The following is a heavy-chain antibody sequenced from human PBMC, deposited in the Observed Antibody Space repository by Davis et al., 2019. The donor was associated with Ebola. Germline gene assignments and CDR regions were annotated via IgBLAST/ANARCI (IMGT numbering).Heavy chain of an antibody. D-gene: IGHD3-3*01. Sequence: GGSLRLSCTDSVITFSSYAMTWVRQAPGKGLEWVSAISGSGGSTYYADSVKGRFTISRDNSKNTAYLQMNSLKTEDTAVYYCGHDFWSGILHGMDVWGKGTTVTVSS. V-gene: IGHV3-23*01. CDR1: VITFSSYA. CDR2: ISGSGGST. CDR3: GHDFWSGILHGMDV. J-gene: IGHJ6*04.